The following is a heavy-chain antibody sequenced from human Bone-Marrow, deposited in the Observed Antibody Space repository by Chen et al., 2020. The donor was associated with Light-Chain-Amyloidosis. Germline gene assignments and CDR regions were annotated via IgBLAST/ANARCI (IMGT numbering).Heavy chain of an antibody. J-gene: IGHJ4*02. D-gene: IGHD6-19*01. V-gene: IGHV3-74*01. CDR2: INEDGRTT. CDR3: GRDVAGADDY. CDR1: GFSFSSYW. Sequence: GFSFSSYWMHWVRQAPGKGLMWVSRINEDGRTTTYADSVKGRFTISRDNAKNKWYLQMNSLKDEDTAVYYCGRDVAGADDYWGQGNLVTVSS.